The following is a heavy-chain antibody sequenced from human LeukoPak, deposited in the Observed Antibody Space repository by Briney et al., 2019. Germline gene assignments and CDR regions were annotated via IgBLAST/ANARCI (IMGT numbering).Heavy chain of an antibody. Sequence: AASVKVSCKASGCTFSSYAISWVRQAPGQGLEWMGRIIPIFGIANYAQKFQGRVTITADKSTSTAYMELSSLRSEDTAVYYCARDLRRSYDILAGYYEGSDYWGQGTLVTVSS. CDR2: IIPIFGIA. V-gene: IGHV1-69*04. D-gene: IGHD3-9*01. CDR3: ARDLRRSYDILAGYYEGSDY. CDR1: GCTFSSYA. J-gene: IGHJ4*02.